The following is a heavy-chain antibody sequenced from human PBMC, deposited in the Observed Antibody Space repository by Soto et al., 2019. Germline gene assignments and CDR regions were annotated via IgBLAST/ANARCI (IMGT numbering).Heavy chain of an antibody. D-gene: IGHD6-19*01. J-gene: IGHJ3*02. CDR1: GYTFTGYY. Sequence: GASVKVSCKASGYTFTGYYMHWVRQAPGQGLEWMGWINPNSGGTNYAQKFQGWVTMTRDTSISTAYMELSRLRSDDTAVYYCARHYSSGWYGVDAFDIWGQGTMVTVSS. CDR3: ARHYSSGWYGVDAFDI. V-gene: IGHV1-2*04. CDR2: INPNSGGT.